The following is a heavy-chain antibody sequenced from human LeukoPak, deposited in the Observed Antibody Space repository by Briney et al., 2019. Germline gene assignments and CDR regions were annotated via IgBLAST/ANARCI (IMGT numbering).Heavy chain of an antibody. J-gene: IGHJ4*02. CDR2: ISYDGSNK. D-gene: IGHD4-17*01. V-gene: IGHV3-30*04. CDR1: GFTFSSYA. Sequence: GRSLRLSCAASGFTFSSYAMHWVRQAPGKGLEWVAVISYDGSNKYYADSVKGRFTISRDNSKNTLYLQMNSLRAEDTAAYYCARDWGGYGDYSDYWGQGTLVTVSS. CDR3: ARDWGGYGDYSDY.